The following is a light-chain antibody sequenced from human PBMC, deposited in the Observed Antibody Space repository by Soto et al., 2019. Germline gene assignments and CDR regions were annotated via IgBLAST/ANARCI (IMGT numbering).Light chain of an antibody. Sequence: DIVMTPSPATLSVSPGERATLSCMASQSVSSNLAWYQQKPGQAPRLLIYGASTRATGLPARFSGSGSGTEFTLTISSLQSEDFEVYYCHQYNNWPRTFGQGTMVDIK. CDR3: HQYNNWPRT. CDR2: GAS. J-gene: IGKJ1*01. V-gene: IGKV3-15*01. CDR1: QSVSSN.